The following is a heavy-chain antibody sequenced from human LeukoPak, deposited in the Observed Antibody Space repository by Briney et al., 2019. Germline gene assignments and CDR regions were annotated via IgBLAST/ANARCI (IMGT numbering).Heavy chain of an antibody. CDR1: GGSFSGYY. CDR3: ARFPRNSGFDY. Sequence: NPSETLSLTCAVYGGSFSGYYWSWIRQPPGKGLEWIGEINHSGSTNYNPSLKSRVTISVDTSKNQFSLKLSSVTAADTAVYYCARFPRNSGFDYWGQGTLVTVSS. J-gene: IGHJ4*02. V-gene: IGHV4-34*01. CDR2: INHSGST. D-gene: IGHD1-7*01.